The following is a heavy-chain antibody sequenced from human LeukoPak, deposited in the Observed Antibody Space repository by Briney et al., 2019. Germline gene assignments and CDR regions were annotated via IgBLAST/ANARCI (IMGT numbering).Heavy chain of an antibody. J-gene: IGHJ6*03. V-gene: IGHV1-18*01. CDR1: GYTFTSYG. D-gene: IGHD3-3*01. CDR2: MSAYNGNT. CDR3: ARRQITIFGVHYYYYYMDV. Sequence: ASVKVSCKASGYTFTSYGISWVRQAPGQGLEWMGWMSAYNGNTNYAQKLQGRVTMTTDTSTSTAYMELRSLRSDDTAVYYCARRQITIFGVHYYYYYMDVWGKGTTVTVSS.